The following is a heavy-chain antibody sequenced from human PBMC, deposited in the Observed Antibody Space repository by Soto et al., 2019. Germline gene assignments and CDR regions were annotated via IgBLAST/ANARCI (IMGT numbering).Heavy chain of an antibody. CDR3: AREFNGSGWYGGYFDY. D-gene: IGHD6-19*01. CDR1: GGSISSSSYY. J-gene: IGHJ4*02. Sequence: QLQLQESGPGLVKPSETLSLTCTVSGGSISSSSYYWGWIRQPPGKGLEWIGSIYYSGSTYYNPSLKSRVTISVDTSKNQFSLKLSSVTAADTAVYYCAREFNGSGWYGGYFDYWGQGTLVTVSS. CDR2: IYYSGST. V-gene: IGHV4-39*02.